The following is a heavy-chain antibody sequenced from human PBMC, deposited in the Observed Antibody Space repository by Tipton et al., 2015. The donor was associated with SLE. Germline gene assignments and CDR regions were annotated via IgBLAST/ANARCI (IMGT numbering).Heavy chain of an antibody. D-gene: IGHD3/OR15-3a*01. CDR2: LYYSGST. Sequence: TLSLTCAVYGGSFSGYYWSWIRQPPGKGLEWIGNLYYSGSTNYNPSLKSRVTISVDTSKDQFSLKLSSVTAADTAVYYCARGGVLQQLDRISVGQGRDVAGQGTTVTDSS. CDR1: GGSFSGYY. V-gene: IGHV4-59*01. CDR3: ARGGVLQQLDRISVGQGRDV. J-gene: IGHJ6*02.